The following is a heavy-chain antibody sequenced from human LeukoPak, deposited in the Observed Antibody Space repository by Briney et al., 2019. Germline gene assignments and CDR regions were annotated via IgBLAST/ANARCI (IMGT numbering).Heavy chain of an antibody. CDR3: ARDSYDSSGYLLPPDY. J-gene: IGHJ4*02. CDR1: GYTFTGYY. V-gene: IGHV1-2*02. CDR2: INPNSGGT. D-gene: IGHD3-22*01. Sequence: ASVKVSCKASGYTFTGYYMHWVRQAPGQGLEWMGWINPNSGGTNYAQKFQGRVTMTRDMSISTAYMELSRLRSDDTAVYYCARDSYDSSGYLLPPDYWGQGTLVTVSS.